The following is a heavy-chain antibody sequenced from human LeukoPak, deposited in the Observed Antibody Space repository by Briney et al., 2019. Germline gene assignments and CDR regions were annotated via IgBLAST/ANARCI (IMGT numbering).Heavy chain of an antibody. V-gene: IGHV1-69-2*01. D-gene: IGHD1/OR15-1a*01. CDR2: VDPEDGEA. CDR1: GYTFTDYY. Sequence: VQIFCKDSGYTFTDYYMHWVHQAPAKGIEWMRLVDPEDGEARYAEKFQGRVTITADTSTDTAYMELSSLRSEDTAVYYCATDVRQGNKYYYYYMDVWGKGTTVTVSS. CDR3: ATDVRQGNKYYYYYMDV. J-gene: IGHJ6*03.